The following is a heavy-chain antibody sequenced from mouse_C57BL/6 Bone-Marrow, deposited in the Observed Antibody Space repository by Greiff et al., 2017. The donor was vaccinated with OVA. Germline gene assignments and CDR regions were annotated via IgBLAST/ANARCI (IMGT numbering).Heavy chain of an antibody. V-gene: IGHV1-58*01. CDR3: ASWAGAMDY. D-gene: IGHD4-1*01. Sequence: DVQLQESGAELVRPGSSVKMSCKTSGYTFTSYGINWVKQRPGQGLEWIGYIYIGNGYTEYHEKFKGKATLTSDTSSSTAYMQLSSLTSEDSAIYFCASWAGAMDYWGQGTAVTVSS. J-gene: IGHJ4*01. CDR2: IYIGNGYT. CDR1: GYTFTSYG.